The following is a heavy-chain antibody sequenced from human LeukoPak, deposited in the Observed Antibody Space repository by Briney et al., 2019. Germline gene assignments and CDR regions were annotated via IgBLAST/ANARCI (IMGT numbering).Heavy chain of an antibody. CDR2: IKQDGSEK. Sequence: GGSLRLSCAASGFTFSSYWMSWVRQAPGKGLEWLANIKQDGSEKYYVDSVKGRFTISRDNAKNSLYLQMNRLRAEDTAVYYCAGGGYDSSGYRDYWGQGTLVTVSS. D-gene: IGHD3-22*01. V-gene: IGHV3-7*04. CDR1: GFTFSSYW. J-gene: IGHJ4*02. CDR3: AGGGYDSSGYRDY.